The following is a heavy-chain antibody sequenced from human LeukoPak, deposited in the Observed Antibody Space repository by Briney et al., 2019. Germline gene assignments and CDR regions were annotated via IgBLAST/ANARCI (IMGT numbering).Heavy chain of an antibody. CDR3: ASSPNEKLRFLEWPSYMGV. D-gene: IGHD3-3*01. V-gene: IGHV1-69*05. CDR2: IIPIFGTA. Sequence: ASVKVSCKASGGTFSSYAISWVRQAPGQGLEWMGGIIPIFGTANYAQKFQGRVTITTDESTSTAYMELSSLRSEDTAVYYCASSPNEKLRFLEWPSYMGVWGKGTTVTVSS. CDR1: GGTFSSYA. J-gene: IGHJ6*03.